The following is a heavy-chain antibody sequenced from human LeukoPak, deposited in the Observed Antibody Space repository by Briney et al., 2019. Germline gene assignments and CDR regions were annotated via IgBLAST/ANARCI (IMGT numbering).Heavy chain of an antibody. CDR3: ARGGAPAVYFDY. V-gene: IGHV3-30*03. CDR1: GFIFSNYG. D-gene: IGHD1-26*01. CDR2: ISHAGSNE. J-gene: IGHJ4*02. Sequence: GGSLRLSCAASGFIFSNYGMHWVRQAPGKGLEWVALISHAGSNEYYAASVKGRFTISRDNSNNEFYLQMNSLRPEDTAVYYCARGGAPAVYFDYWGQGALVTVSS.